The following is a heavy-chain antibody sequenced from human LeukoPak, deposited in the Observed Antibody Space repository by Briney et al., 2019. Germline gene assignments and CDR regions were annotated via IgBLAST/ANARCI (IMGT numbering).Heavy chain of an antibody. V-gene: IGHV4-59*12. D-gene: IGHD2/OR15-2a*01. Sequence: SETLSLTCTVSGGSISSYYWSWIRQPPGKGLEWIGYIYYSGSTSYNPSLKSRVTISVDTSKNQFSLKLSSVTAADTAVYYCARVGALKNRPYYVFDYWGQGTLVTVSS. CDR1: GGSISSYY. CDR3: ARVGALKNRPYYVFDY. J-gene: IGHJ4*02. CDR2: IYYSGST.